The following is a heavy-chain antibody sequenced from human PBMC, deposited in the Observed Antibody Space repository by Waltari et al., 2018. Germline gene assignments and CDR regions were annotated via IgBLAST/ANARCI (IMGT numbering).Heavy chain of an antibody. J-gene: IGHJ4*02. CDR3: ARGGSGYHFDY. CDR1: GGPFSSYT. CDR2: IIPILGIA. V-gene: IGHV1-69*02. Sequence: QVQLVQSGAEVKKPGSSVKVSCKASGGPFSSYTISWVRQAPGQGLEWMGRIIPILGIANYAQKFQGRVTITADKSTSTAYMELSSLRSEDTAVYYCARGGSGYHFDYWGQGTLVTVSS. D-gene: IGHD6-13*01.